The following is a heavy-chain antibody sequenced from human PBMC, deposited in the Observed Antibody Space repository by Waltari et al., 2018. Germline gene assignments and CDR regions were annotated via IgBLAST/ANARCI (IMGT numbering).Heavy chain of an antibody. D-gene: IGHD3-16*01. Sequence: EVQLLESGGGLVQPGGSLRLSCVASGFHFSSYSMAWVRQVPGKGLEWVSLISGSGGSTYYADSVKGRFTIFRDNSGNTVYLKMNSLKVEDTAVYYCARHGGDYYYYYYMDVWGQGTLVTVSS. CDR3: ARHGGDYYYYYYMDV. CDR2: ISGSGGST. J-gene: IGHJ6*03. CDR1: GFHFSSYS. V-gene: IGHV3-23*01.